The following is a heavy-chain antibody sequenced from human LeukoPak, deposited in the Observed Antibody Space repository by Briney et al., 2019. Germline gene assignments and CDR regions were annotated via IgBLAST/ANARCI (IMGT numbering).Heavy chain of an antibody. D-gene: IGHD3-3*01. Sequence: ASVKVSCKASGYTFTSYGISWVRQAPGQGLEWMGIINPSGGSTSYAQKFQGRVTMTRDTSTSTVYMELSSLRSEDTAVYYCARGHDFWSGYYTGVDYWGQGTLVTVSS. J-gene: IGHJ4*02. CDR2: INPSGGST. CDR1: GYTFTSYG. CDR3: ARGHDFWSGYYTGVDY. V-gene: IGHV1-46*01.